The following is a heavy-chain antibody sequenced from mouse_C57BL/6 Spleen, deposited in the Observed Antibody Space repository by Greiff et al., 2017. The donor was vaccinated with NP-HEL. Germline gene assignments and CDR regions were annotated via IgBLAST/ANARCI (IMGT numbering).Heavy chain of an antibody. V-gene: IGHV3-6*01. D-gene: IGHD1-1*01. J-gene: IGHJ2*01. CDR3: ARDGTTVVALDY. CDR1: GYSITSGYY. Sequence: EESGPGLVKPSQSLSLTCSVTGYSITSGYYWNWIRQFPGNKLEWMGYISYDGSNNYNPSLKNRISITRDTSKNQFFLKLKSVTTEDTATDYCARDGTTVVALDYWGQGTTLTVSS. CDR2: ISYDGSN.